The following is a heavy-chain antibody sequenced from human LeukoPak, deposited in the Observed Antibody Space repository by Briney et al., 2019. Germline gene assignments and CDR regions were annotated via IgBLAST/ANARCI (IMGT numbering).Heavy chain of an antibody. CDR1: GGSISSYY. CDR3: ASGKRVSYYDTSGYYYLDAFDI. V-gene: IGHV4-59*01. CDR2: IYYSGST. D-gene: IGHD3-22*01. J-gene: IGHJ3*02. Sequence: SXXLXLTCTVSGGSISSYYWNWIRQPPGKGLEWIGYIYYSGSTSYNPSLKSRLTISVDTSNNQFSLKLTSLTAADTAVYYCASGKRVSYYDTSGYYYLDAFDIWGQGTMVTVSS.